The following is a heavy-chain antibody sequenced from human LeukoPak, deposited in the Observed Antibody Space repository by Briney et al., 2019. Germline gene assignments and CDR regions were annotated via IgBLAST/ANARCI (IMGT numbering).Heavy chain of an antibody. Sequence: ASVKVSCKASGYTFTSYGISWVRQAPGQRLEWMGWINAGNGNTKYSQKFQGRVTITRDTSASTAYMELSSLRSEDTAVYYCARGPGWRYGMDVWGQGTTVTVSS. CDR2: INAGNGNT. CDR3: ARGPGWRYGMDV. J-gene: IGHJ6*02. D-gene: IGHD6-19*01. CDR1: GYTFTSYG. V-gene: IGHV1-3*01.